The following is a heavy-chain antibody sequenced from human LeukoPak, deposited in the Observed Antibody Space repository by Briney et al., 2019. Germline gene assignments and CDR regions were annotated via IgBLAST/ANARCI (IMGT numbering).Heavy chain of an antibody. CDR1: GFTFSSYE. J-gene: IGHJ4*02. CDR2: ISGSGGTT. V-gene: IGHV3-23*01. D-gene: IGHD3-16*01. Sequence: PGGSLRLSCAASGFTFSSYEMNWVRQAPGKGLEWVSGISGSGGTTYYADSVKGRFTISRDNSKNTLYPQMNSLRAEDTAVYYCAKDISWGSYISWGQGTLVTVSS. CDR3: AKDISWGSYIS.